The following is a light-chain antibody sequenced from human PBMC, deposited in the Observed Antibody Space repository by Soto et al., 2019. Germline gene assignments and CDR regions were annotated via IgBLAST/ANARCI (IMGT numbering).Light chain of an antibody. Sequence: DIQMTQSPSSLSASVGDRVTITCQASHDITSYLTWYQHKPGKAPKLLIYDASILEAGVPSRFSGSGSGTHFTFTSSCLQPEDVATYCCQKCDYPPIFGPGTTVDFK. J-gene: IGKJ3*01. CDR1: HDITSY. CDR3: QKCDYPPI. CDR2: DAS. V-gene: IGKV1-33*01.